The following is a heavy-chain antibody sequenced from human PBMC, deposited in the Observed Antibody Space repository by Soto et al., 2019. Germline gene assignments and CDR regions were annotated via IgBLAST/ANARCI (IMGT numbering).Heavy chain of an antibody. D-gene: IGHD2-15*01. J-gene: IGHJ6*02. CDR1: GGTFSSYA. CDR2: INPSGGST. Sequence: ASVKVSCKASGGTFSSYAINWVRQAPGQGLEWMGIINPSGGSTSYAQKFQGRVTMTRDTSTSTVYMELSSLRSEDTAVYYCARNDCSGGSCYIDYYYGMDVWGQGTTVTVSS. CDR3: ARNDCSGGSCYIDYYYGMDV. V-gene: IGHV1-46*01.